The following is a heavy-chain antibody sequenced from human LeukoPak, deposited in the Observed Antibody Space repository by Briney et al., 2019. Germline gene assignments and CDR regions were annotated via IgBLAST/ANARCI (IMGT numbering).Heavy chain of an antibody. V-gene: IGHV4-30-4*01. D-gene: IGHD3-10*02. J-gene: IGHJ4*02. CDR2: MYYSGST. Sequence: PSQTLSLTCTVSGGSISSGDYYWSWIRQPPGKGLEWIAYMYYSGSTYYNPSLKSRVTISIDTSKNQLSLQLTSVTAADTAVYYCATDVRGLVPYYFDFWGQGTLVTVSS. CDR1: GGSISSGDYY. CDR3: ATDVRGLVPYYFDF.